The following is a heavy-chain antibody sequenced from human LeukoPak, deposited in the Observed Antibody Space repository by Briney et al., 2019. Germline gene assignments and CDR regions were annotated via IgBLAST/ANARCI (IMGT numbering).Heavy chain of an antibody. J-gene: IGHJ4*02. CDR1: GYTFISYY. V-gene: IGHV1-2*06. CDR2: TNPNSGGT. Sequence: ASVKVSCKASGYTFISYYMHWVRQAPGQGLEWMGRTNPNSGGTNYAQKFQGRVTMTREMSISTAYMELSRLRSDDTAVYYCARTEEFDYWGQGTLVTVSS. CDR3: ARTEEFDY.